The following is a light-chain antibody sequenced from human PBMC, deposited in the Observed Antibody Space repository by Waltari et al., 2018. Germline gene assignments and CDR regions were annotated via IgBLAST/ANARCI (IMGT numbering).Light chain of an antibody. CDR3: QQYNSYSYS. CDR2: KAS. V-gene: IGKV1-5*03. CDR1: QSVSSW. Sequence: DIQMAQSPSTLSASVGDRVTITCRSSQSVSSWWAWYQQKPAKAPKLLIYKASNLESGVPSRFSGSGSGTEFTLTISSLQPDDFATYYCQQYNSYSYSFGQGTKLEIK. J-gene: IGKJ2*03.